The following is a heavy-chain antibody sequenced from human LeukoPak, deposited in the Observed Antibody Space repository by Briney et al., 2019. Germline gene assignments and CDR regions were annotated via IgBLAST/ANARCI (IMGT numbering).Heavy chain of an antibody. V-gene: IGHV5-51*01. CDR2: IYPGDSDT. D-gene: IGHD1-26*01. CDR3: ARRSGSFQGDYNFDY. Sequence: GESLKISCKGSGYIFTSYRIAWVRQMPGKGLEWIGIIYPGDSDTRYSPSFQGQVTISADKSISTAYLQWSSLKASDTAMYYCARRSGSFQGDYNFDYWGQGTLVTVSS. CDR1: GYIFTSYR. J-gene: IGHJ4*02.